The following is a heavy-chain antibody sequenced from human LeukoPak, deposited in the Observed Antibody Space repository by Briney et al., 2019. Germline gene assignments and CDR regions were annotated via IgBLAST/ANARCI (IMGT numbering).Heavy chain of an antibody. CDR2: LTGSGVST. CDR1: GFTFSAYG. Sequence: GGSLRLSCAASGFTFSAYGMSWVRQAPGKGLEWVSALTGSGVSTYYIDSVKGRFTISRDNSKNTLYLQMNSLRAEDTAVYYCARAVAGNYYGMDVWGQGTTVTVSS. D-gene: IGHD6-19*01. V-gene: IGHV3-23*01. CDR3: ARAVAGNYYGMDV. J-gene: IGHJ6*02.